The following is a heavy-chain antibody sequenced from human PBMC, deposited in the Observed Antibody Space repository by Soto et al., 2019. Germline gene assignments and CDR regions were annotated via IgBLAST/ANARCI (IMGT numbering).Heavy chain of an antibody. CDR2: TYYRSRFFS. CDR1: GDSVSSYSAA. V-gene: IGHV6-1*01. D-gene: IGHD1-26*01. Sequence: SMTPTLTCVISGDSVSSYSAAWNWIRQSPSGGLEWLGRTYYRSRFFSDYAESVKSRIIINPDTSKNQFSLQLKSVTPEDTAVYSTVSGRYRSAGGFESWGQGTRATGAS. J-gene: IGHJ5*01. CDR3: VSGRYRSAGGFES.